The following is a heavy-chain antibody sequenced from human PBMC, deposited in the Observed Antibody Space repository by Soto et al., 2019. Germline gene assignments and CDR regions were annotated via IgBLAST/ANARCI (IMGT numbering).Heavy chain of an antibody. J-gene: IGHJ6*02. CDR1: GFTISDYY. D-gene: IGHD3-10*01. CDR2: ISSEGTTT. Sequence: GGSLRLSCAASGFTISDYYMTWIRQAPSKGLEWVSYISSEGTTTYYADSVRDRFSISLDNAKNSVYLQMNSLRADDSGVYYCARDLEGSGSHWLGYNYYAMDVWGQGTTVTVSS. CDR3: ARDLEGSGSHWLGYNYYAMDV. V-gene: IGHV3-11*01.